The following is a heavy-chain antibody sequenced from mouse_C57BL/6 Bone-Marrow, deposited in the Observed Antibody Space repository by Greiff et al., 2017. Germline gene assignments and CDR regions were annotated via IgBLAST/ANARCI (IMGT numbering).Heavy chain of an antibody. D-gene: IGHD1-1*01. V-gene: IGHV6-3*01. J-gene: IGHJ1*03. CDR1: GFTFSNYW. CDR3: TKINYGSSHWYFDV. Sequence: DVQLVESGGGLVQPGGSMKLSCVASGFTFSNYWMNWVRQSPEKGLEWVAQIRLKSDNYATHYAESVKGRFTISRDDSKSSVYLQMNNLRAEDTGIYYCTKINYGSSHWYFDVWGTGTTVTVSS. CDR2: IRLKSDNYAT.